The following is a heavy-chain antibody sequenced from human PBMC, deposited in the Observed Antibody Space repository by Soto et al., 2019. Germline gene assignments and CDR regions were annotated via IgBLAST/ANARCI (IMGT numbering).Heavy chain of an antibody. V-gene: IGHV1-46*01. J-gene: IGHJ6*01. D-gene: IGHD3-10*01. CDR3: ARVGSGQPQSGLGMDV. CDR2: INPSGGST. Sequence: GSVKVCFKASGYPFTSYYMHWVRQAPGQGLEWMGIINPSGGSTSYAQKFQGRVTMTRDTSTSTVYMELSSLRSEDTAVYYCARVGSGQPQSGLGMDVWGQGTTVTVSS. CDR1: GYPFTSYY.